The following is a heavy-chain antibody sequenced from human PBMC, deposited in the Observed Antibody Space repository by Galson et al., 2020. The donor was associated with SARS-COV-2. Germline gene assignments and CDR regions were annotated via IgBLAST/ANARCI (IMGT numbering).Heavy chain of an antibody. J-gene: IGHJ4*02. CDR2: ISWHSGSI. CDR3: GKAPGFGELSTPFDY. V-gene: IGHV3-9*01. Sequence: GGSLRLSCAASGFTFDDYAMHWVRQAPGNGLEWVSGISWHSGSIGYADSVKGRFPISRDNAKNSLYLQMNSLRAEDTAWYYCGKAPGFGELSTPFDYWGQGPLVTVSA. CDR1: GFTFDDYA. D-gene: IGHD3-10*01.